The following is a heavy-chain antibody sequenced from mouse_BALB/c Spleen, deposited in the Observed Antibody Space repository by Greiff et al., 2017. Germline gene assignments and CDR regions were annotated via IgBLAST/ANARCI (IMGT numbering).Heavy chain of an antibody. Sequence: EVMLVESGGGLVKPGGSLKLSCAASGFTFSSYAMSWVRQTPEKRLEWVASISSGGSTYYPDSVKGRFTISRDNARNILYLQMSSLRSEDTAMYYCARGYRYDGFAYWGQGTLVTVSA. CDR1: GFTFSSYA. J-gene: IGHJ3*01. D-gene: IGHD2-14*01. CDR2: ISSGGST. CDR3: ARGYRYDGFAY. V-gene: IGHV5-6-5*01.